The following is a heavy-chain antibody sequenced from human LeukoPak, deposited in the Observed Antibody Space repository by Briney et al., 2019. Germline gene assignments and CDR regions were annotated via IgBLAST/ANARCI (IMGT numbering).Heavy chain of an antibody. D-gene: IGHD6-13*01. J-gene: IGHJ6*03. Sequence: SETLSLTCTVSGVSISSYYWSWIRQPPGKGLEWIGYIYYSGSTNYNPSLKSRVTISVDTSKNQFSLKLSSVTAADTAVYYCARVNVAAAWNYYYYYMDVWGKGTTVTVSS. CDR2: IYYSGST. V-gene: IGHV4-59*01. CDR3: ARVNVAAAWNYYYYYMDV. CDR1: GVSISSYY.